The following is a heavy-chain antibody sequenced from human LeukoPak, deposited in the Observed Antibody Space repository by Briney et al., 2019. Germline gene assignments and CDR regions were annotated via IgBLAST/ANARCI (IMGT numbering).Heavy chain of an antibody. CDR3: ARDRRDGYCLGH. CDR1: GFTVSSSY. J-gene: IGHJ4*02. Sequence: PGGSLRLSCTGSGFTVSSSYMSWVRQTPGEGLEWVSGIYSGGTTYYADSVKGRVTISRDSSKNTLYLQMNSLRAEDTAVYYCARDRRDGYCLGHWGQGTLVTVSS. CDR2: IYSGGTT. D-gene: IGHD2-2*03. V-gene: IGHV3-66*01.